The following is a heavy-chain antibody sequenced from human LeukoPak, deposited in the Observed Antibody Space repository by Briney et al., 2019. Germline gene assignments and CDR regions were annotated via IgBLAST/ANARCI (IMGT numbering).Heavy chain of an antibody. Sequence: SETLSLTCTVSGGSISSGGYYWSWIRQHPGKGLEWIGYIYYSGSTYYNPSLKSRVTISVDTSKNQFSLKLSSVTAADTAVYYCARDRGPYSGYDSYYFDYWGQGTLVTVSS. CDR3: ARDRGPYSGYDSYYFDY. V-gene: IGHV4-31*03. D-gene: IGHD5-12*01. CDR2: IYYSGST. J-gene: IGHJ4*02. CDR1: GGSISSGGYY.